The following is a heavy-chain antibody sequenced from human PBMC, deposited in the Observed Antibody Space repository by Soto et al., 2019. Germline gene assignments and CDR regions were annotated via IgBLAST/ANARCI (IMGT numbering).Heavy chain of an antibody. Sequence: SETLSLTCTVSGGSISSSSYYWGWIRQPPGKGLEWIGSIYYSGNTYYNPSLKSRVTISVDTSKNQFSLKLTSVTAAATAVYYCGREKISCLFDYWGQGTLVTVSS. V-gene: IGHV4-39*07. J-gene: IGHJ4*02. CDR3: GREKISCLFDY. CDR1: GGSISSSSYY. CDR2: IYYSGNT.